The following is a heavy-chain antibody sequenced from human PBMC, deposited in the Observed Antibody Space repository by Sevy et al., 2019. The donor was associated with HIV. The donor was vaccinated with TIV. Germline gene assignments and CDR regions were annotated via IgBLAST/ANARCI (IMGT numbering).Heavy chain of an antibody. CDR1: GFGFNIYT. J-gene: IGHJ4*02. CDR2: ISSVGTFI. CDR3: ARDLLAVTGTVYFDL. V-gene: IGHV3-21*01. Sequence: GGSLRLSCAASGFGFNIYTMHWVRQAPGKGLEWVASISSVGTFIYYAYSVKGRFTISRDDARDSLYVQMNSLRAEDTAIYYCARDLLAVTGTVYFDLWGQGALVTVSS. D-gene: IGHD6-19*01.